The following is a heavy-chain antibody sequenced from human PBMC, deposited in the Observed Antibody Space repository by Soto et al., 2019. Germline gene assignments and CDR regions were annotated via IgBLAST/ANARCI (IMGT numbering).Heavy chain of an antibody. J-gene: IGHJ6*02. CDR1: GGTFGSYA. Sequence: QVQLVQSGAEVKKPGSSVKVSCKASGGTFGSYAISWVRQAPGQGLEWMGGIIPIPGTANYAQKFQGRFTIAADESTSTAYMELSSLRSEDTAVYYCARSQGSRTSLEIYYYYYYGMDVWGQGTTVTVSS. V-gene: IGHV1-69*01. CDR3: ARSQGSRTSLEIYYYYYYGMDV. CDR2: IIPIPGTA. D-gene: IGHD2-2*01.